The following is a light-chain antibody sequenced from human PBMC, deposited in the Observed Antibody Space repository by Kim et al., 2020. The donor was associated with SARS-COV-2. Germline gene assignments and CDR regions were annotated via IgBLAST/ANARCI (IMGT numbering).Light chain of an antibody. J-gene: IGKJ4*01. Sequence: VPPGARTHRSRRASQSANSNLAWYQQTSGQAPRLLVYGASTRATDIPGRFSGSGSGTDFTLTISCLQSEDFAVYYCQQYDKWPLTFGGGTKVDIK. CDR1: QSANSN. CDR2: GAS. V-gene: IGKV3-15*01. CDR3: QQYDKWPLT.